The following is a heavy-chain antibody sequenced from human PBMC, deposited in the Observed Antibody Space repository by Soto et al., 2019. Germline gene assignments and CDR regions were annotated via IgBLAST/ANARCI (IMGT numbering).Heavy chain of an antibody. V-gene: IGHV4-30-2*01. J-gene: IGHJ5*02. CDR1: GGSISRGGYS. CDR2: IYHSGST. CDR3: ARVDYDSTWFDP. D-gene: IGHD3-22*01. Sequence: SETLSLTCVVSGGSISRGGYSWSWIRQPPGKGLEWIGYIYHSGSTYYNPSLKSRVTIAVVRSKNQFSLKLSSVTAADTAVYYCARVDYDSTWFDPWGQGTLVTVS.